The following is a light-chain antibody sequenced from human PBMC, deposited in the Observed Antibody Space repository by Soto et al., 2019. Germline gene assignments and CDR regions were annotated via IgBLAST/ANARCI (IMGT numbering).Light chain of an antibody. Sequence: AIQMTQSPSSLSASVGDRVTLTCRASQGIRNDLGWYQQKPGKAPKVLIYAASTLQSGVPSRFSGSGFGTDFTLTISSPQPDDFATYYCLQDYSYPLTFGGGTKVDIK. J-gene: IGKJ4*01. V-gene: IGKV1-6*01. CDR2: AAS. CDR1: QGIRND. CDR3: LQDYSYPLT.